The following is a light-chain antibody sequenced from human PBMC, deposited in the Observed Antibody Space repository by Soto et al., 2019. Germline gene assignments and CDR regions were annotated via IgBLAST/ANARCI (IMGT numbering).Light chain of an antibody. J-gene: IGLJ1*01. CDR3: SSYTSGSTSYV. V-gene: IGLV2-14*01. Sequence: QSALTQPASVSGSPGQSITISCTGTSSDVGGYNYVSWYQQHPGKAPKLMIYGVSNRPSGVSNRFSGSKSGNTASLTISGLQAEDEADYYCSSYTSGSTSYVFGTGTKVTVL. CDR2: GVS. CDR1: SSDVGGYNY.